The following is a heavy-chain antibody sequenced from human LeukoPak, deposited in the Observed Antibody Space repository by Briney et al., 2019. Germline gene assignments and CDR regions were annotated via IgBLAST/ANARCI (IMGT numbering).Heavy chain of an antibody. CDR2: IFPGDSDT. V-gene: IGHV5-51*01. Sequence: GESLKISCKDSGNTFTNFWIGWVRQMPGKGLEWLGIIFPGDSDTRYSPSFEGQVTISADTSISTAFLQWRSLKASDTGMYYCARVRGLTQGWLESWGQGTLVTVPS. J-gene: IGHJ5*01. CDR1: GNTFTNFW. CDR3: ARVRGLTQGWLES. D-gene: IGHD4/OR15-4a*01.